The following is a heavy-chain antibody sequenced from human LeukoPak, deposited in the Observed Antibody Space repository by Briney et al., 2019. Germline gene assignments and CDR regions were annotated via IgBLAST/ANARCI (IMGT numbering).Heavy chain of an antibody. CDR1: GGSISNGYYY. Sequence: NPSETLSLTCTVSGGSISNGYYYWSWIRQPAGKGLEWIGRIFTSGSTNYNPSLKSRVTISVDTSKNQFSLKLSSVTAADTAVYYCARVGRWRHEDAFDIWGQGTMVTVSS. D-gene: IGHD5-24*01. CDR2: IFTSGST. J-gene: IGHJ3*02. CDR3: ARVGRWRHEDAFDI. V-gene: IGHV4-61*02.